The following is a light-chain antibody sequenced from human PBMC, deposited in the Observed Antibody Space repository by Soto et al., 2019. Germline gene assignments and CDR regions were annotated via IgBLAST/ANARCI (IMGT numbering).Light chain of an antibody. CDR2: YDS. Sequence: SYELTQPPSVSVAPGKTARITCGGNNIGSKSVHWYQQKPGQAPVLVIYYDSDRPSGIPERFSGSNSGNTATLTISRVEAXXXXXXXCQVWDSSSDHLVVFGGGTQLTV. CDR3: QVWDSSSDHLVV. CDR1: NIGSKS. V-gene: IGLV3-21*04. J-gene: IGLJ2*01.